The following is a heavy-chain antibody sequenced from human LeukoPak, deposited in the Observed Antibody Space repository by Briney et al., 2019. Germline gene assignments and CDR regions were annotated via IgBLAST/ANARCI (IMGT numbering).Heavy chain of an antibody. Sequence: GRSLRLSCAASGFTFSSYAMHWVRQAPGKGLEWVAVISYDGSNKYYADSVKGRFTISRDNAKNSLYLQMNSLRAEDTAVYYCASVGRYGSGSYGRLSWGQGTLVTVSS. CDR3: ASVGRYGSGSYGRLS. J-gene: IGHJ4*02. D-gene: IGHD3-10*01. V-gene: IGHV3-30-3*01. CDR1: GFTFSSYA. CDR2: ISYDGSNK.